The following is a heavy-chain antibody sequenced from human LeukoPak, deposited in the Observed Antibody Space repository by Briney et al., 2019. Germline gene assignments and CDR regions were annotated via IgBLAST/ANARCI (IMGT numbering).Heavy chain of an antibody. Sequence: GGSLRLSCAASGFRFSTYSMNWVRQAPGKRLEWISYISHSGGAEHYTDSVKGRFTISRDNAKNALYLQMNSLRAEDTAVYFCARDYVFAFDYWSQGTLVTVSS. D-gene: IGHD3-10*02. V-gene: IGHV3-48*01. CDR3: ARDYVFAFDY. J-gene: IGHJ4*02. CDR2: ISHSGGAE. CDR1: GFRFSTYS.